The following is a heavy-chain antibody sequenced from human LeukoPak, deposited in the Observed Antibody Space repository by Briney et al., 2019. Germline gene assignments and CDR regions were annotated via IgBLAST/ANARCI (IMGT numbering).Heavy chain of an antibody. CDR1: GFTFSSYG. Sequence: PGGSLRLSCAASGFTFSSYGMHWVRQAPGKGLEWVAVISYDGSNKYYADSVKGRFTISRDNSKNTLYLQMNSLRAEDTAVYYCAKDHSSSWYGAFDIWGQGTMVTVSS. CDR3: AKDHSSSWYGAFDI. V-gene: IGHV3-30*18. J-gene: IGHJ3*02. D-gene: IGHD6-13*01. CDR2: ISYDGSNK.